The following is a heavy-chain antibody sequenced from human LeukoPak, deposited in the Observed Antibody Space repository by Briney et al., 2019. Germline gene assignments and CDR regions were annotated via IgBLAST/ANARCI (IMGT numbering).Heavy chain of an antibody. D-gene: IGHD2-2*01. Sequence: PSETLSLTCTVSGGSISSYYWSWIRQPPGKGLEWIGYIYDSGSTKYNPSLKSRVTISLDTSKNQFSLKLRSVTAADTAVYYCARERREQLLPPYTRSVTYFDYWGQGTLVTVSS. CDR2: IYDSGST. CDR3: ARERREQLLPPYTRSVTYFDY. CDR1: GGSISSYY. J-gene: IGHJ4*02. V-gene: IGHV4-59*12.